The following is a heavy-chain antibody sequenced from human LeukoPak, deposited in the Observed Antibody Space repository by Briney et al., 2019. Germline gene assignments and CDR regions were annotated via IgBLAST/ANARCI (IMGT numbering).Heavy chain of an antibody. J-gene: IGHJ4*02. CDR3: ARRSGSSFPFDY. CDR1: GYTFSTYW. D-gene: IGHD1-26*01. Sequence: GESLKISCKGSGYTFSTYWIGWVHQMPGKGLEWMGIIYPGDSDTRYSPSFQGQVTISADKSISTAYLQWSSLKASDTAIYYCARRSGSSFPFDYWGQGTLVTVSS. CDR2: IYPGDSDT. V-gene: IGHV5-51*07.